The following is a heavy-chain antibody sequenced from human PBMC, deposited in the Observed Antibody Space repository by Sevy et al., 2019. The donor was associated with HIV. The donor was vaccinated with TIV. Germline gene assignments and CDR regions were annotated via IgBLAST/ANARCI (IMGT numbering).Heavy chain of an antibody. V-gene: IGHV3-7*01. CDR1: GFTLSSYW. Sequence: GGSLRLSCAASGFTLSSYWMTWVRQAPGKGLEWVANIDQDGSTKDYVDSVKGRFTISRDNAKNSLYLQMDSLRVEDTAVYYCARDLYSGTYSGNDWGQGTLVTVSS. D-gene: IGHD1-26*01. CDR2: IDQDGSTK. CDR3: ARDLYSGTYSGND. J-gene: IGHJ4*02.